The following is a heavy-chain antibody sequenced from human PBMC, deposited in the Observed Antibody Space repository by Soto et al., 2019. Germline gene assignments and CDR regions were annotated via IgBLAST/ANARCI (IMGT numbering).Heavy chain of an antibody. V-gene: IGHV3-15*01. CDR1: GFTFSNAW. J-gene: IGHJ6*02. CDR2: IKSKTDGGTT. Sequence: EVQLVESGGGLVKPGGSLRLSCAASGFTFSNAWMSWVRQAPGKGLEWVGRIKSKTDGGTTDYAAPVKGRFTISRDDSKNTLYLQMNSLKTEDTAVYYCTSLKLVITLYYYYYGMDVWGQGTTVTVSS. CDR3: TSLKLVITLYYYYYGMDV. D-gene: IGHD3-22*01.